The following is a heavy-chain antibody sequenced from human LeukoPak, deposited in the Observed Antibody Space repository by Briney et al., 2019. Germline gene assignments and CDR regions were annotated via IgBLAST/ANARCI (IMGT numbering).Heavy chain of an antibody. Sequence: GGSLRLSCAASGFTFSSYSMNWVRQAPGKGLEWVSSISSSSSYIYYADSVKGRFTISRGNAKNSLYLQMNSLRAEDTAVYYCARGGHSSGSKFDPWGQGTLATVSS. J-gene: IGHJ5*02. D-gene: IGHD3-22*01. CDR2: ISSSSSYI. V-gene: IGHV3-21*01. CDR1: GFTFSSYS. CDR3: ARGGHSSGSKFDP.